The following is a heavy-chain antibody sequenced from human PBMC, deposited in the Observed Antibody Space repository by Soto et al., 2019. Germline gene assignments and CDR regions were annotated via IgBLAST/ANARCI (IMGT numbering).Heavy chain of an antibody. V-gene: IGHV1-18*01. CDR3: ARDPVAGTYFDY. J-gene: IGHJ4*02. CDR2: INAYNGNT. Sequence: QVQLVQSGAEVKKPGASVKVTCKASDYTFTSYGISWVRQAPGQGLEWMGWINAYNGNTNYAQKLQGRVTMTTDTSTSTAYMELRILRSDDTAVFYCARDPVAGTYFDYWGQGTLVTVSS. D-gene: IGHD6-19*01. CDR1: DYTFTSYG.